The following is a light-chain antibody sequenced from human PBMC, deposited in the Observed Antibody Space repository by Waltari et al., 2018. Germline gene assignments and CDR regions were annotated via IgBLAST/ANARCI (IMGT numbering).Light chain of an antibody. V-gene: IGKV3-11*01. CDR3: QQRSTGPWA. CDR1: QGVSSS. CDR2: DAS. Sequence: EIVLRLSPATLFLSPGERAPPSCRASQGVSSSLAWYQHKPGQAPRLLIYDASISVTGIPARFSGIGSGTDFTLTISSLEPEDFAVYCCQQRSTGPWAFGQGTKVAIK. J-gene: IGKJ1*01.